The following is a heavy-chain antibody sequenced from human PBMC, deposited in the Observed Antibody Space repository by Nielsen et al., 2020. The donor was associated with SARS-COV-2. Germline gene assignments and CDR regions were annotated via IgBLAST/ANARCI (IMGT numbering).Heavy chain of an antibody. CDR3: ARDAPTPRYSSGWYFDY. D-gene: IGHD6-19*01. V-gene: IGHV4-4*02. Sequence: GSLRLSCAVSGGSISSSNWWSWVRQPPGKGLEWIGEIYHSGSTNYNPSLKSRVTISVDKSKNQFSLKLSSVTAADTAVYYCARDAPTPRYSSGWYFDYWGQGTLVTVSS. J-gene: IGHJ4*02. CDR2: IYHSGST. CDR1: GGSISSSNW.